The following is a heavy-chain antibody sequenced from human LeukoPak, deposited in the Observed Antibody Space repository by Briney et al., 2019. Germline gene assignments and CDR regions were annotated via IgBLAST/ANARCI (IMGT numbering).Heavy chain of an antibody. Sequence: PGESLKISCKGSGYSFTNYWIAWVRQMPGKGLEWMGIIYPGDSDTTYSPSFQGQITISGDKSISTAYLQWSSLKASDTAMYYCARRGPSDGYNVDYWGQGTLVTVSS. D-gene: IGHD5-24*01. CDR3: ARRGPSDGYNVDY. J-gene: IGHJ4*02. CDR1: GYSFTNYW. V-gene: IGHV5-51*01. CDR2: IYPGDSDT.